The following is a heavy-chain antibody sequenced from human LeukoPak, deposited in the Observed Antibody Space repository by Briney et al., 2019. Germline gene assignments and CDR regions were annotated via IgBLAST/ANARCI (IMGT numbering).Heavy chain of an antibody. CDR1: GFSLSNYW. D-gene: IGHD4-17*01. Sequence: PGGSLRLSCAASGFSLSNYWMSWVRQAPGKGLVWVSRIKSDGSSNSYADSVRGRFTISRDNAKSTLYLQMSSLRAEDTAVYYCARGDYGDYVRANDAFDIWGQGTMVTVSS. CDR3: ARGDYGDYVRANDAFDI. V-gene: IGHV3-74*01. J-gene: IGHJ3*02. CDR2: IKSDGSSN.